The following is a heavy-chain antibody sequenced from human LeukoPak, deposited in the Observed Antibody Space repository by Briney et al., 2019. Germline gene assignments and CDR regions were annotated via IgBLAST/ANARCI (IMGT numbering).Heavy chain of an antibody. CDR3: ARGDIVVVPAAPPPSKRRNTAMPRRGAFDI. Sequence: SETLSLTCAVYGGSFSGYYWSWIRQPPGKGLEWIGEINHSGSTNYNPSLKSRVTISVDTSKNQFSLKLSSVTAADTAVYYCARGDIVVVPAAPPPSKRRNTAMPRRGAFDIWGQGTMVTVSS. J-gene: IGHJ3*02. D-gene: IGHD2-2*01. V-gene: IGHV4-34*01. CDR2: INHSGST. CDR1: GGSFSGYY.